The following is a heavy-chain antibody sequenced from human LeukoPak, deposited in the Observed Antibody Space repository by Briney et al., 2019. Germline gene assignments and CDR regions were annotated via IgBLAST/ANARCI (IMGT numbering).Heavy chain of an antibody. J-gene: IGHJ4*02. D-gene: IGHD2-2*01. Sequence: SETLSLTCTVSGGSISSSSYYWGWIRQPPGKGLEWIGSTYYSGSTYYNPSLKSRVTISVDTSKNQFSLKLSSVTAADTAVYYCARQLGYCSSTSCYANKVDYWGQGTLVTVSS. CDR3: ARQLGYCSSTSCYANKVDY. CDR2: TYYSGST. V-gene: IGHV4-39*01. CDR1: GGSISSSSYY.